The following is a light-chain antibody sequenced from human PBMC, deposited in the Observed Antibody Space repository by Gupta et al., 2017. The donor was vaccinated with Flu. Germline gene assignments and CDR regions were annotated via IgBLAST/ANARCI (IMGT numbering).Light chain of an antibody. J-gene: IGKJ3*01. Sequence: PSTLSASVGDRVTITCRASQNINSFLAWYQQKPGKAPNLLIYKASRLESGVPSRFSGSGSGTEFTLSISSLQPDDFATYYCQHENITPLTFGHGTEVEIK. CDR3: QHENITPLT. V-gene: IGKV1-5*03. CDR1: QNINSF. CDR2: KAS.